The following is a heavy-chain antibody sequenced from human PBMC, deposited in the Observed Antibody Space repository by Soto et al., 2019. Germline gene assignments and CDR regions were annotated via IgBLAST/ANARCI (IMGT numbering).Heavy chain of an antibody. CDR1: GFTFISYG. V-gene: IGHV3-30*18. D-gene: IGHD1-26*01. CDR2: ISYDGSNK. CDR3: AKDLGGSYDRYYYYYGMDV. J-gene: IGHJ6*02. Sequence: LRLSCAASGFTFISYGMHWVRQAPGKGLEWVAVISYDGSNKYYADSVKGRFTISRDNSKNTLYLQMNSLRAEDTAVYYCAKDLGGSYDRYYYYYGMDVWGQGTTVTVSS.